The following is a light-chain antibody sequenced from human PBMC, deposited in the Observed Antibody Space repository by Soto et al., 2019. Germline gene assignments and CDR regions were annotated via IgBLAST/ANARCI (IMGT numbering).Light chain of an antibody. V-gene: IGLV1-44*01. CDR2: SDN. J-gene: IGLJ3*02. CDR1: SSNIGRNS. Sequence: QSVLTQPPSASGTPGQRLTISCSGSSSNIGRNSVNWFQQVPGTPPKLLIYSDNQRPSGVPDRFSGSKSGTSASLAISGLQSEDGADYYCAAWDNSLIGLWVFGGGTKLTVL. CDR3: AAWDNSLIGLWV.